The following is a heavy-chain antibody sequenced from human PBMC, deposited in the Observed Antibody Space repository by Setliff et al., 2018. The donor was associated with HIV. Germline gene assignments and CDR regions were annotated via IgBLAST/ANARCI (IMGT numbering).Heavy chain of an antibody. CDR1: GYSFTSYY. V-gene: IGHV1-2*02. CDR3: ARDGDYGEYGA. Sequence: ASVKVSCKASGYSFTSYYIHWVRQAPGQGLEWMGWINPNSGGTDYAQKFQGRVTMTRDTSISTAYMELSRLRSDDTAVYYCARDGDYGEYGAWGQGTLVTVSS. D-gene: IGHD4-17*01. CDR2: INPNSGGT. J-gene: IGHJ5*02.